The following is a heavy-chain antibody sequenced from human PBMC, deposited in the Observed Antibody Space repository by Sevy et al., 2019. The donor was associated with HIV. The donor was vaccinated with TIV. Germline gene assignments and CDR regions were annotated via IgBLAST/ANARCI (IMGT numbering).Heavy chain of an antibody. CDR2: INPNSGGT. V-gene: IGHV1-2*06. J-gene: IGHJ6*02. CDR1: GYTFTGYY. D-gene: IGHD3-3*01. Sequence: ASVKVSCKASGYTFTGYYMHWVRQAPGQGLEWMGRINPNSGGTNYAQKFQGRVTMPRDTSISTAYMELSRLRSDDTAVYYCARGHPNDITIFGVVIGLYYYGMDVWGQGTTVTVSS. CDR3: ARGHPNDITIFGVVIGLYYYGMDV.